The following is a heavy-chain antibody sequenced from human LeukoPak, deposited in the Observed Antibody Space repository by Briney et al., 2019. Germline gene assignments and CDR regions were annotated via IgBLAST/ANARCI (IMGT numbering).Heavy chain of an antibody. V-gene: IGHV4-39*07. CDR3: ARAGQGYCTSAGCFLSLDY. D-gene: IGHD2-2*01. J-gene: IGHJ4*02. CDR2: ISYSGTT. Sequence: SETLSLTCTVSGASISSSRYYWGWIRQPPGKGLEWIGSISYSGTTYYNPSLKSRVTISVDTSRNQFSLKLSSVTAADTAVYYCARAGQGYCTSAGCFLSLDYWGQGTLITVSS. CDR1: GASISSSRYY.